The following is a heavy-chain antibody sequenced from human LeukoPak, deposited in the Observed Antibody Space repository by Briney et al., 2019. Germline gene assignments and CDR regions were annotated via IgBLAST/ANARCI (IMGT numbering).Heavy chain of an antibody. V-gene: IGHV3-48*02. CDR1: GFTFSSYG. CDR2: ISSSGGTI. Sequence: PGGSLRLSCAASGFTFSSYGMHWVRQAPGKGLEWVSYISSSGGTIYYADSVKGRFTISRDNAKNSLYLQMNSLRDEDTAVYYCARGYYGSGSYFLDDWGQGTLVTVSS. D-gene: IGHD3-10*01. J-gene: IGHJ4*02. CDR3: ARGYYGSGSYFLDD.